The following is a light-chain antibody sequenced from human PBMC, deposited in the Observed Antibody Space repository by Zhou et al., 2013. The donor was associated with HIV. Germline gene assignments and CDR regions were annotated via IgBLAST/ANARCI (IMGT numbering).Light chain of an antibody. J-gene: IGKJ2*01. CDR2: DTS. V-gene: IGKV3-15*01. CDR1: QSVFSN. CDR3: QAYGSSPVEYT. Sequence: EVVMTQSPSTLSVSPGERVTLSCRASQSVFSNLAWYQQKPGQAPSLLIYDTSTRATGVPARFSGSGSGTDFTLTISRLEPEDFAVYYCQAYGSSPVEYTFGQGTKLEIK.